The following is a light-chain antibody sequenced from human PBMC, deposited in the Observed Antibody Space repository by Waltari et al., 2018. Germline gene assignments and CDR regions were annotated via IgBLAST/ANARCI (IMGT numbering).Light chain of an antibody. CDR2: GAS. CDR3: QQSFSPPWT. V-gene: IGKV1-39*01. Sequence: DIQMTQSPSSLSESVGDEVTITCRASRSISSYLNWYQQKPGKSPKVFIYGASNLQSGVPSRFSGSVFGTDFTLTISSLQPEDFATFYCQQSFSPPWTFGQGTKVEIK. CDR1: RSISSY. J-gene: IGKJ1*01.